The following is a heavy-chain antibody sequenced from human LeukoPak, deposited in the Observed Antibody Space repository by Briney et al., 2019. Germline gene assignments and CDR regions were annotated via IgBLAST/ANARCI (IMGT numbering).Heavy chain of an antibody. D-gene: IGHD4-17*01. Sequence: PGGSLRLSCAASGFTFSSYAMHWVRQAPGKGLEWVAVISYDGSNKYYADSVKGRFTISRDNSKNTLYLQMNSLRAEDTAVYYCARYPVTTWAFDIWGQGTMVTVSS. CDR1: GFTFSSYA. CDR2: ISYDGSNK. CDR3: ARYPVTTWAFDI. V-gene: IGHV3-30-3*01. J-gene: IGHJ3*02.